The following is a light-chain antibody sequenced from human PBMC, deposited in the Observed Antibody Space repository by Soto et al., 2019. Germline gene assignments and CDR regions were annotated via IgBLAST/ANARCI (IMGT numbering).Light chain of an antibody. V-gene: IGKV1-39*01. CDR3: QQSYSTPRT. J-gene: IGKJ1*01. CDR2: AAS. CDR1: QSISSY. Sequence: DIQRTPSPSSLSASVSDRVTITCLASQSISSYLNWYQQKPGKAPKLLIYAASSLQSGVPSRFSGSGSGTDFTLTISSLQPEDFATYYCQQSYSTPRTVGQGAKVDI.